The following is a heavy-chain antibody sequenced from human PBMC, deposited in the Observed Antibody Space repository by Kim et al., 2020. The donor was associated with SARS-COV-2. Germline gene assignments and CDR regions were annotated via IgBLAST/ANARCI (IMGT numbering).Heavy chain of an antibody. Sequence: SETLSLTCTVSGGSISSYYWSWIRQPPGKGLEWIGYIYYSGSTNYNPSLKSRVTISVDTSKNQFSLKLSSVTAADTAVYYCARGAYGSGSDYWGQGTLVT. J-gene: IGHJ4*02. CDR3: ARGAYGSGSDY. CDR1: GGSISSYY. V-gene: IGHV4-59*01. D-gene: IGHD3-10*01. CDR2: IYYSGST.